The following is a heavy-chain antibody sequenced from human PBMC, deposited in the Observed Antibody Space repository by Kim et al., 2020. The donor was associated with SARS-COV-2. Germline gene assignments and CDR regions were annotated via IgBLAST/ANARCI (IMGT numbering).Heavy chain of an antibody. D-gene: IGHD2-8*01. V-gene: IGHV3-7*03. CDR2: INRGGSPK. J-gene: IGHJ4*02. CDR1: GFAFSTHW. CDR3: VRGPPYGVRADHFDF. Sequence: GGSLRLSCVASGFAFSTHWMMWVRQAPGKGLEWVANINRGGSPKNYVASVKGRFTISRDDVKNSLYLEMNSLRSEDTAIYYCVRGPPYGVRADHFDFWGPSILVTVSS.